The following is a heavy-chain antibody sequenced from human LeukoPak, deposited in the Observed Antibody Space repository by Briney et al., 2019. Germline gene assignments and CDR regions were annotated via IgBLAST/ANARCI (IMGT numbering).Heavy chain of an antibody. Sequence: HSGGSLRLSCAASGFTVSSSFMTWVRQAPGKGLEWVSVIYSRGMTFYADSVKGRFTISRENSKNTLYLQMNSLRAEDTAVYYCARDLDYGGKGGHYSGMDVWGQGTTVTVSS. CDR1: GFTVSSSF. CDR2: IYSRGMT. D-gene: IGHD4-23*01. J-gene: IGHJ6*02. V-gene: IGHV3-66*01. CDR3: ARDLDYGGKGGHYSGMDV.